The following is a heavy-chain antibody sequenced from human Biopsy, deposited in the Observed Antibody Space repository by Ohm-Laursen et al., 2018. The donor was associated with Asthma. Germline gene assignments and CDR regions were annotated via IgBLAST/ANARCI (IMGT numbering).Heavy chain of an antibody. J-gene: IGHJ4*02. CDR2: VYWTGGT. CDR1: GGSISSFY. D-gene: IGHD6-19*01. V-gene: IGHV4-59*07. Sequence: SDTLSLTCGVYGGSISSFYWRWIRQSPEKGLEWMGYVYWTGGTNYNPSLKSRITMSVDTSKNRMFLELTSVTAADTAIYYCVRAVRNEQWLAPFDYWGQGKPVTVSS. CDR3: VRAVRNEQWLAPFDY.